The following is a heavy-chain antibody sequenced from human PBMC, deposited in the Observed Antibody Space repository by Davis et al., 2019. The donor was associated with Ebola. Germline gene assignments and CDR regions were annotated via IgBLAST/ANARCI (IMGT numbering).Heavy chain of an antibody. V-gene: IGHV1-2*02. J-gene: IGHJ4*02. Sequence: AASVKVSCKASGYTFTGYYMHWVRQAPGQGLEWMGWINPNSGNTNYAQKFQGRVTMTRDTSITTAYMELSRLRSDDTAVYYCARDGSTSDQKSGELDYRGQGPLVTVSS. D-gene: IGHD7-27*01. CDR2: INPNSGNT. CDR3: ARDGSTSDQKSGELDY. CDR1: GYTFTGYY.